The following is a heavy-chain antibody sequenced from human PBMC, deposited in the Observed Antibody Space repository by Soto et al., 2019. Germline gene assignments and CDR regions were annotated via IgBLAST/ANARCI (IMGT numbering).Heavy chain of an antibody. J-gene: IGHJ5*02. Sequence: TSETLSLTCTVSGDSIKSYYWNWIRQPPGKGLEWIGYVYHSGTTNYNPSLNSRVTISADTSKDQFSLRLTSVTSADTAVYYCASQSEGFDAWGQGVLVTVSS. CDR3: ASQSEGFDA. CDR1: GDSIKSYY. V-gene: IGHV4-59*01. CDR2: VYHSGTT.